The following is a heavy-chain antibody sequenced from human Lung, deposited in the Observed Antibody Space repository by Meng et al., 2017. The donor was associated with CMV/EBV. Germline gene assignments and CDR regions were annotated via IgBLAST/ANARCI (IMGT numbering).Heavy chain of an antibody. CDR2: ISHDGSKK. Sequence: HWVRQAPGKGLEWVAVISHDGSKKYYPHADSEPGRFTISRDNSRNMVYLEINSLKPEDTAKYSCARDGGLRFLDWLLYRGGEDAFDVWGQGTMVTVSS. CDR3: ARDGGLRFLDWLLYRGGEDAFDV. D-gene: IGHD3-3*01. J-gene: IGHJ3*01. V-gene: IGHV3-30*01.